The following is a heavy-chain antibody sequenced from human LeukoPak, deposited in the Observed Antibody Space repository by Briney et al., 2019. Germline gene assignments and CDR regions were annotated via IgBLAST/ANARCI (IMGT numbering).Heavy chain of an antibody. CDR2: IYPGDSDT. CDR3: ARGREGSNYYFDY. D-gene: IGHD2-2*01. V-gene: IGHV5-51*01. J-gene: IGHJ4*02. CDR1: GYGFSTYW. Sequence: GESLKISCEASGYGFSTYWIAWVRQMPGKGLEWMGLIYPGDSDTRYSPSFHGQVTISADKSISTAYLQWSSLKASDTAMYYCARGREGSNYYFDYWGQGTLVTVSS.